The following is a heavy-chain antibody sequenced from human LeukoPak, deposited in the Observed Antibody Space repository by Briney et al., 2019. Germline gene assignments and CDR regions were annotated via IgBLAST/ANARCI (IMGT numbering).Heavy chain of an antibody. CDR1: GFTFDDHS. V-gene: IGHV3-9*01. CDR2: ITWNSDAI. CDR3: ATGTWGSPFDY. D-gene: IGHD7-27*01. Sequence: QPGGSLRLSCAASGFTFDDHSMHWVRQAPGRGLEWVSGITWNSDAIDCTDSVKGRFTISRDNAKTSLYLQMSSLRSEDTALYYCATGTWGSPFDYWGQGTLVTVSS. J-gene: IGHJ4*01.